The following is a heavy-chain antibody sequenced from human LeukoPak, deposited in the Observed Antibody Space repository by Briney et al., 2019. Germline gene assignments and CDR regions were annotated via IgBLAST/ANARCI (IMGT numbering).Heavy chain of an antibody. Sequence: PGGSLRLSCAASDFTFSNYGMSWVRQAPGKGLEWVSGISGSAYSTYYADSVEGRFTISRDNSKNTLSLQMNSLRAEDTAVYYCAKVREPNKDIYVYDYWGQGTLVTVSS. CDR1: DFTFSNYG. CDR2: ISGSAYST. J-gene: IGHJ4*02. V-gene: IGHV3-23*01. D-gene: IGHD3-16*01. CDR3: AKVREPNKDIYVYDY.